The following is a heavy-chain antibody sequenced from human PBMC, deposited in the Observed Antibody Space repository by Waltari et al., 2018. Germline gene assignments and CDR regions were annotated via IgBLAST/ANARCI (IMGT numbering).Heavy chain of an antibody. CDR3: AREGAMATDFDY. J-gene: IGHJ4*02. V-gene: IGHV1-2*02. D-gene: IGHD5-18*01. Sequence: QVPLVQSGAAVTTPGSSVTVSCQASGYTFTASYIPWVRQAPGQGLEWMGWIILNRGGTNYAQKFQGRVTMTRDTSNSTAYMELSRLRADDTAVYYCAREGAMATDFDYWGQGTLVTVSS. CDR1: GYTFTASY. CDR2: IILNRGGT.